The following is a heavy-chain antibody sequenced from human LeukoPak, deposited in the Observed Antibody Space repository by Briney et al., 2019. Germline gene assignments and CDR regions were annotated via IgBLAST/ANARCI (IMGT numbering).Heavy chain of an antibody. CDR2: ISWNSGSI. CDR3: AKADVGYYDFWSGDFDY. CDR1: GFTFDDYA. J-gene: IGHJ4*02. Sequence: PGRSLRLSCAASGFTFDDYAMHWVRHAPGKGLEWVSGISWNSGSIGYADSVKGRFTISRDNAKNSLYLQVNSLRAEDTALYYCAKADVGYYDFWSGDFDYWGQGTLVTVSS. V-gene: IGHV3-9*01. D-gene: IGHD3-3*01.